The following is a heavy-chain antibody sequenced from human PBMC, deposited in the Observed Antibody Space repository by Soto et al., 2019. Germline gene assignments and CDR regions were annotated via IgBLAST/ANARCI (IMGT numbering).Heavy chain of an antibody. CDR1: GGSISSYY. Sequence: QVQLQESGPGLVKPSETLSLTCTVSGGSISSYYWSWIRQPPGKGLEWIGYIYYSGITNYNPSLKCRVTISVETSKNQFSLKLSSVTAADAAVYYCARGAGASAFDIWGQGTMVTVSS. CDR3: ARGAGASAFDI. CDR2: IYYSGIT. J-gene: IGHJ3*02. D-gene: IGHD3-10*01. V-gene: IGHV4-59*08.